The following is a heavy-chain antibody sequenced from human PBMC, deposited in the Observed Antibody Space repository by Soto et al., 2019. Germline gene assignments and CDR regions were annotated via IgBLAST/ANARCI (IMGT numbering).Heavy chain of an antibody. D-gene: IGHD5-12*01. CDR1: GGSISSSSYY. J-gene: IGHJ4*02. Sequence: SQTLSLTCTVSGGSISSSSYYWGWIRQPPGKGLEWIGSIYYSGSTYYNPSLKSRVTISVDTSKNQFSLKLSSVTAADTAVYYCARHVYVWWLQRGEIDYWGQGTLVTVSS. CDR2: IYYSGST. CDR3: ARHVYVWWLQRGEIDY. V-gene: IGHV4-39*01.